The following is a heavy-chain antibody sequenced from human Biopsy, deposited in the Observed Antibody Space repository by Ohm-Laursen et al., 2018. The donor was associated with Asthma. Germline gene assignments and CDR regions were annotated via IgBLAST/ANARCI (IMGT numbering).Heavy chain of an antibody. J-gene: IGHJ4*02. CDR3: VRAVRNEQWLAPFDY. CDR1: GDSISSYH. D-gene: IGHD6-19*01. Sequence: GTLSLTCAVSGDSISSYHWSWIRQPPGKGLEWIGYVFYGGATNYNPSLKSRVTISVDTSKNQFFLRLSSVTAADMAIYYCVRAVRNEQWLAPFDYWGQGKPVTVSS. CDR2: VFYGGAT. V-gene: IGHV4-59*01.